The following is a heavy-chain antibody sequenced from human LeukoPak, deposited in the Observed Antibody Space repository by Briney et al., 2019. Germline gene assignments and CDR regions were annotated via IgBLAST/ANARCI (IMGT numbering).Heavy chain of an antibody. D-gene: IGHD3-10*01. V-gene: IGHV3-21*01. CDR1: GFTFSSYS. CDR3: ARYPWFGDRDNAFDI. Sequence: PGGSLKLSCTGSGFTFSSYSMNWVRQAPGKGLEWVSSISSSSSYIYYADSVKGRFTISRDNAKNSLYLQMNSLRAEDTAVYYCARYPWFGDRDNAFDIWGQGTMVTVSS. CDR2: ISSSSSYI. J-gene: IGHJ3*02.